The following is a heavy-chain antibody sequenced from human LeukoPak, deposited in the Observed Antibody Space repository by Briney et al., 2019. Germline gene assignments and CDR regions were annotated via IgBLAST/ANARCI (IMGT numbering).Heavy chain of an antibody. J-gene: IGHJ4*02. CDR2: IWYDGCNK. Sequence: GGSLRLSCAASGFTFSSYGMHWVRQAPGKGLEWVAVIWYDGCNKYYADSVKGRFTISRDNSKNTLYLQMNSLRAEDTAVYYCARDGDAYYYDSSGGFDYWGQGTLVTVSS. CDR1: GFTFSSYG. D-gene: IGHD3-22*01. V-gene: IGHV3-33*01. CDR3: ARDGDAYYYDSSGGFDY.